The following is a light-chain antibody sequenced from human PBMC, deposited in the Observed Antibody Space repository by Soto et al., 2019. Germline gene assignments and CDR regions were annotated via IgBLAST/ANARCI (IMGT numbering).Light chain of an antibody. V-gene: IGLV2-14*01. J-gene: IGLJ1*01. CDR3: SSYTSSSTPYV. CDR1: SSDVGAYNF. Sequence: QSALTQPASVSGSPGQSITISCTGTSSDVGAYNFVSWYQQHPGKAPKLMIYDVSNRPSGVSNRFSGSKSGNTASLTISGLQAEDEADYYCSSYTSSSTPYVFGTGTRSPS. CDR2: DVS.